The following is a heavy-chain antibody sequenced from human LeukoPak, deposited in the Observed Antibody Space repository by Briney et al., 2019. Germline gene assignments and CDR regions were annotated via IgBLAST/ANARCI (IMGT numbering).Heavy chain of an antibody. CDR3: ARVAVPGTYDY. CDR2: ITLDGIST. V-gene: IGHV3-64*01. Sequence: QTGGSLRLSCAASGFPFRSYAMHWVRQAPGKGLEYVSAITLDGISTYYANSVKGGFTISRDNSKNTLYLQMGSLRAEDMAVYYCARVAVPGTYDYWGQGTLVTVSS. CDR1: GFPFRSYA. D-gene: IGHD6-19*01. J-gene: IGHJ4*02.